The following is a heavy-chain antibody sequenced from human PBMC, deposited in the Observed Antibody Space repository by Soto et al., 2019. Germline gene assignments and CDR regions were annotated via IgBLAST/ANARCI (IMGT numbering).Heavy chain of an antibody. CDR1: GYTSNSYW. CDR2: IYPGDSDS. Sequence: PVAAEKVSSDASGYTSNSYWNGWVRPTPGKGLEWMWIIYPGDSDSKYSPSYEGQVTITATTSISTAFLQSSSLKASATARYYCAGLAGLPPSPAVDAWGQGTRVTVAS. D-gene: IGHD6-19*01. V-gene: IGHV5-51*01. CDR3: AGLAGLPPSPAVDA. J-gene: IGHJ6*02.